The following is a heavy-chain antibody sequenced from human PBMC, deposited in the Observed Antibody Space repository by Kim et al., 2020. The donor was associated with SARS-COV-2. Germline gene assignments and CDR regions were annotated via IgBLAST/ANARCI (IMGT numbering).Heavy chain of an antibody. V-gene: IGHV3-30*18. CDR2: ISYDGRNK. CDR3: AKDYEAYCGGDCYSGHFDY. J-gene: IGHJ4*02. D-gene: IGHD2-21*02. CDR1: GFTFSSYG. Sequence: RGSLRLSCAGSGFTFSSYGMHWVRQAPGKGLEWVAVISYDGRNKYYADSVKGRFTISRDNSKNTLYLQMNSLRAEDAAMYYCAKDYEAYCGGDCYSGHFDYWGQGTLVTVSS.